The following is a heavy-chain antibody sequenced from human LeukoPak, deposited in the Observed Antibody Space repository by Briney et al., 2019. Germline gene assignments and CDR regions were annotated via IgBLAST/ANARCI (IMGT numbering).Heavy chain of an antibody. CDR2: IYYSGST. D-gene: IGHD2-15*01. Sequence: SETLSLTCTVSGGSISSSSYYWGWIRQPPGKGLEWIGSIYYSGSTYYNPSLKSRVTISVDTSKNQFSLKVSSVTAADTAVYYCARAFTRGAAGGGFDYWGQGTLVTVSS. V-gene: IGHV4-39*07. CDR3: ARAFTRGAAGGGFDY. CDR1: GGSISSSSYY. J-gene: IGHJ4*02.